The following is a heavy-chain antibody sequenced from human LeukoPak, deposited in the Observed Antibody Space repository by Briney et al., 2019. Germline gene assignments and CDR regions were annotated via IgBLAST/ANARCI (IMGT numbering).Heavy chain of an antibody. J-gene: IGHJ4*02. Sequence: PGGSLRLSCAASGFTFSSYAMSWVRQAPGKGLEWVSAISGSGGSTYYADSVKGRFTISRDNSKNMLYLQMNSLRAEDTAVYYCAKGAPYYYDSSGYYYSFGYWGQGTLVTVSS. CDR2: ISGSGGST. CDR1: GFTFSSYA. CDR3: AKGAPYYYDSSGYYYSFGY. V-gene: IGHV3-23*01. D-gene: IGHD3-22*01.